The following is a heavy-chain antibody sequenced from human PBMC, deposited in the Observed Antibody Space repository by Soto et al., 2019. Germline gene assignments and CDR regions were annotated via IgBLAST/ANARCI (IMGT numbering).Heavy chain of an antibody. CDR2: INHSGST. J-gene: IGHJ6*03. D-gene: IGHD1-20*01. CDR3: ARVSEVVTGTIYYYYYYYMDV. CDR1: GGSFSGYY. V-gene: IGHV4-34*01. Sequence: SETLSLTCAVYGGSFSGYYWSWIRQPPGKGLEWIGEINHSGSTNYNPSLKSRVTISVDTSKNQFSLKLSSVTAADTAVYYCARVSEVVTGTIYYYYYYYMDVWGKGTTVTVSS.